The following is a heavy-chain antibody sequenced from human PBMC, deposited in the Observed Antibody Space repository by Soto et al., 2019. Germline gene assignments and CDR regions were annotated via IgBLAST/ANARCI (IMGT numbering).Heavy chain of an antibody. Sequence: SETLSLTCAVYGGSFSGYYWSWIRQPPGKGLEWIGEINPSGSTNYNPSLKSRVTISVDTSKNQFSLKLSSVTAADTAVYYCARDLCSGGSCYSIPSYYYYGMDVWGQGTTVTVSS. V-gene: IGHV4-34*01. D-gene: IGHD2-15*01. CDR1: GGSFSGYY. CDR3: ARDLCSGGSCYSIPSYYYYGMDV. J-gene: IGHJ6*02. CDR2: INPSGST.